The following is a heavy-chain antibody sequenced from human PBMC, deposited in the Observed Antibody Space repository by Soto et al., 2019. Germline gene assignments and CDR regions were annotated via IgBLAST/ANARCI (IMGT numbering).Heavy chain of an antibody. CDR2: ISWDGGST. V-gene: IGHV3-43D*04. CDR3: AKDIRDYYDSSGSFDAFDI. D-gene: IGHD3-22*01. CDR1: GFTFDDYA. Sequence: GGSLRLSCAASGFTFDDYAMHWVRQAPGKGLEWVSLISWDGGSTYYADSVKGRFTISRDNSKNSLYLQMNSLRAEDTALYYCAKDIRDYYDSSGSFDAFDIWGQGTTVTVSS. J-gene: IGHJ3*02.